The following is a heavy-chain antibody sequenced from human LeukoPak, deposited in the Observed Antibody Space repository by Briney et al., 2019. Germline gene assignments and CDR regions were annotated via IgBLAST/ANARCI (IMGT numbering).Heavy chain of an antibody. CDR1: GFTFSIYA. CDR3: AKYSRWDIVVVPAAPNDY. CDR2: ISGSGGST. V-gene: IGHV3-23*01. D-gene: IGHD2-2*01. Sequence: GGSLRLSCAASGFTFSIYAMSWVRQAPGKGLEWVSAISGSGGSTYYADSVKGRFTISRDNSKNTLYLQMNSLRAEDTAVYYCAKYSRWDIVVVPAAPNDYWGQGTLVTVSS. J-gene: IGHJ4*02.